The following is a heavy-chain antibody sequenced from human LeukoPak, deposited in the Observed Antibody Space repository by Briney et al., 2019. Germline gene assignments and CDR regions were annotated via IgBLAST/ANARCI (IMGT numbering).Heavy chain of an antibody. J-gene: IGHJ6*03. D-gene: IGHD2-2*01. CDR3: ARAGDIVVVPAAGDYYYYMDV. Sequence: ASVKVSCKASGYTFRGYYIHWVRQAPGHGLEWMGWINPNSGGTNYAQKFQGRVTLTRDTSINTADMELSRLRSDDTAVYYCARAGDIVVVPAAGDYYYYMDVWGKGTTVTVSS. CDR2: INPNSGGT. V-gene: IGHV1-2*02. CDR1: GYTFRGYY.